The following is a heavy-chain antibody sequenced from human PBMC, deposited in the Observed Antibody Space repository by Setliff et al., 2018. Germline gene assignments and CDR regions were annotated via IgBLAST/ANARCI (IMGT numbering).Heavy chain of an antibody. CDR3: ARLLNGYNSYSYYYMDV. CDR1: GYSFSNYS. D-gene: IGHD5-12*01. J-gene: IGHJ6*03. V-gene: IGHV5-51*01. CDR2: VEPGESET. Sequence: PGESQKISCKGSGYSFSNYSIGWVRQMPGKGQEWMGIVEPGESETRYSPSFEGQVTISADNSICTAYLQWSSLKASDSAMYYCARLLNGYNSYSYYYMDVWGKWTTVTVS.